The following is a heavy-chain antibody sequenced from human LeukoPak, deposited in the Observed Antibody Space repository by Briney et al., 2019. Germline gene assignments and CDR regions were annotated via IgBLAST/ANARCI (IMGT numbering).Heavy chain of an antibody. J-gene: IGHJ6*02. CDR2: IYYSGST. Sequence: SETLSLTCSVSGGSVSSGSYYWSWIRQHPGKGLEWIGYIYYSGSTYYNPSLKSRVTISVDTSKNQFSLKLSSVTAADTAVYYCARSQLVLDYYYGMDVWGQGTTVTVSS. V-gene: IGHV4-31*03. CDR1: GGSVSSGSYY. D-gene: IGHD6-6*01. CDR3: ARSQLVLDYYYGMDV.